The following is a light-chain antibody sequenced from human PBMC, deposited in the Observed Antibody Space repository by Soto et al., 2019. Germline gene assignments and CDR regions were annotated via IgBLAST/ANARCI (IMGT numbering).Light chain of an antibody. CDR2: GAS. Sequence: EIVLTQSPGTLSLFPGERATFSCRASQSVSSTYLAWYQQKPGQAPRLLIYGASSSATGIPVRFSGSASGTELTLTVHGREPEDAGVYYCQQYGSSPRAFGQGTRVEI. J-gene: IGKJ1*01. CDR3: QQYGSSPRA. CDR1: QSVSSTY. V-gene: IGKV3-20*01.